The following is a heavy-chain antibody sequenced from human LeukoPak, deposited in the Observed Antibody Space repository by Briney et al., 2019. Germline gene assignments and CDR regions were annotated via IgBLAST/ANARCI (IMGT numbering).Heavy chain of an antibody. CDR3: ASDNDSSSSYYMDV. J-gene: IGHJ6*03. D-gene: IGHD6-13*01. Sequence: SETLSLTCTVSGYSISSGYYWGWIRQPPGKGLEWIGSIYHSGSTYYNPSLKSRVTISVDTSKNQFSLKLSSVTAADTAVYYCASDNDSSSSYYMDVWGKGTTVTVSS. CDR1: GYSISSGYY. V-gene: IGHV4-38-2*02. CDR2: IYHSGST.